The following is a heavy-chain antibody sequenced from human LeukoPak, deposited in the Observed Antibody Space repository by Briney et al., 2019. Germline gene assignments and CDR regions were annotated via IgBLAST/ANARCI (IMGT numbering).Heavy chain of an antibody. Sequence: PRASVKVSCKASGYTFTSYDINWVRQATGQGLEWMGWMNPNSGNTGYAQKFQGRVTMTRNTSISTAYMELSSLRSEDTAVYYCARGAYSSSWYPYYYYYYGMDVWGQGTTVTVSS. D-gene: IGHD6-13*01. CDR1: GYTFTSYD. CDR2: MNPNSGNT. V-gene: IGHV1-8*01. CDR3: ARGAYSSSWYPYYYYYYGMDV. J-gene: IGHJ6*02.